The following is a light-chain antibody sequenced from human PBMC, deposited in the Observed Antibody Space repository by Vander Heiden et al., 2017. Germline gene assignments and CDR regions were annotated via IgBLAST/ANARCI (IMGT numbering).Light chain of an antibody. CDR2: GAS. J-gene: IGKJ4*01. V-gene: IGKV3-20*01. CDR1: QSVSSSY. Sequence: IVLTQSPGTLSLSPGERATLSCRASQSVSSSYLAWYQQKPGQAPRLLIYGASSRATGIPDRFSGSGSGTDFTLTISRLEPEDFAVYYCQQYGSSFFTFGGGTKVEIK. CDR3: QQYGSSFFT.